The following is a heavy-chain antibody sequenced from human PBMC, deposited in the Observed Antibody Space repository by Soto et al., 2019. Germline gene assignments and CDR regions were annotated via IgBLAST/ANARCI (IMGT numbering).Heavy chain of an antibody. D-gene: IGHD5-12*01. V-gene: IGHV3-30-3*01. CDR2: ISYDGSNK. CDR3: ARDRHLVATIEYYFDY. J-gene: IGHJ4*02. Sequence: CLRLSCAASGFTFSSYAMHWVRQAPGKGLEWVAVISYDGSNKYYADSVKGRFTISRDNSKNTLYLQMNSLRAEDTAVYYCARDRHLVATIEYYFDYWGQGTLVTVSS. CDR1: GFTFSSYA.